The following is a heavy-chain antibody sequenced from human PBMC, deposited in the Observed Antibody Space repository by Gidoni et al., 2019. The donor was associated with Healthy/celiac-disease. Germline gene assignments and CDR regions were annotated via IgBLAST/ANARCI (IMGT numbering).Heavy chain of an antibody. Sequence: EVQLVESGGGLVQPGRSLRLSCAASGFTFDDYAMHWVRQAPGKGLEWVSGISWNSGSIGYADSVKGRFTISRDNAKNSLYLQMNSLRAEDTALYYCAKDIRGDGILRATGGMDVWGQGTTVTVSS. D-gene: IGHD5-12*01. J-gene: IGHJ6*02. V-gene: IGHV3-9*01. CDR2: ISWNSGSI. CDR3: AKDIRGDGILRATGGMDV. CDR1: GFTFDDYA.